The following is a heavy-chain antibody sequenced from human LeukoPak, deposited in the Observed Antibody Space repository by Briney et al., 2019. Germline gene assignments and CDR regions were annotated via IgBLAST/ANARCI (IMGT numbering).Heavy chain of an antibody. CDR1: GGSISSGSYY. V-gene: IGHV4-61*02. CDR3: ARLTKNDSGSFRFGKKKRGYMDV. Sequence: TLSLTCTVSGGSISSGSYYWSWIRQPAGKGLEWIGRIYTSGSTNYNPSLKSRVTISVDTSKNQFSLKLSSVTAADTAVYYCARLTKNDSGSFRFGKKKRGYMDVWGKGTTVTISS. D-gene: IGHD3-10*01. CDR2: IYTSGST. J-gene: IGHJ6*03.